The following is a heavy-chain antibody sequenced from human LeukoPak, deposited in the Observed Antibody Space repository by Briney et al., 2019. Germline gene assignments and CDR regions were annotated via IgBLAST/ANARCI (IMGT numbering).Heavy chain of an antibody. J-gene: IGHJ4*02. CDR3: ASSNCSGGSCYVGLDY. Sequence: SETLSLTCTVSGGSISSYYWSWIRQPPGKGLEWIGYIYYSGSTNYIPSLKSRVTISVDTSKNQFSLKLSSVTAADTAVYYCASSNCSGGSCYVGLDYWGQGTLVTVSS. V-gene: IGHV4-59*01. CDR1: GGSISSYY. D-gene: IGHD2-15*01. CDR2: IYYSGST.